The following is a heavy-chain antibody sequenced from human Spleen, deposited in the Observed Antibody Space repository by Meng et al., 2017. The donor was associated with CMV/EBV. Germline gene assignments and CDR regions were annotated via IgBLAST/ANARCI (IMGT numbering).Heavy chain of an antibody. D-gene: IGHD1-14*01. J-gene: IGHJ4*02. V-gene: IGHV4-31*03. CDR2: ISHRGRT. CDR1: GGSVSSGASS. CDR3: AGAGRTFEY. Sequence: VTCSVAGGSVSSGASSWTWVRQHPGKCLEWIGYISHRGRTLYNPSLESRLTISVDTSMNQFSLTLTSVSAADTAVYYCAGAGRTFEYWGQGALVTVSS.